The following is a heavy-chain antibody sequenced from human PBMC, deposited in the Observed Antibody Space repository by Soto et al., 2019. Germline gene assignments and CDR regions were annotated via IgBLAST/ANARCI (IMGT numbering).Heavy chain of an antibody. CDR3: SRTGDMTTVTRGFDY. D-gene: IGHD4-4*01. Sequence: SETLSLTCAVSGGSISSSNWWSWVRQPPGKGLEWIGEIYHSGSTNYNPSLKSRVTISVAKSNNQFSLKLSSVTAADTAVYYCSRTGDMTTVTRGFDYCGQGTLVTVSS. CDR2: IYHSGST. CDR1: GGSISSSNW. V-gene: IGHV4-4*02. J-gene: IGHJ4*02.